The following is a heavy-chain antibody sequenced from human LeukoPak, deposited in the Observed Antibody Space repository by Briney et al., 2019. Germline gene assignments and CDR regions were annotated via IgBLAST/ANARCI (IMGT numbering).Heavy chain of an antibody. J-gene: IGHJ4*02. Sequence: SETLSLTCTASGGSISSYYWSWIRQPPGKGLEWIGYIYYSGSTNYNPSLKSRVTISVDTSKNQFSLKLSSVTAADTAVYYCARGIGYCSSTSCPLLVFDYWGQGTLVTVSS. CDR3: ARGIGYCSSTSCPLLVFDY. D-gene: IGHD2-2*01. V-gene: IGHV4-59*01. CDR1: GGSISSYY. CDR2: IYYSGST.